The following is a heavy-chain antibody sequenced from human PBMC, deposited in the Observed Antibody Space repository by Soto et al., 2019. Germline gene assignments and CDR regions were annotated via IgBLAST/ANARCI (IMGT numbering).Heavy chain of an antibody. CDR3: ARGSFTVTPFFFDY. CDR1: GGSISTENYY. D-gene: IGHD4-17*01. Sequence: SETLSLTCPVSGGSISTENYYWSWIRQPPGKVLEWIGYVYYSGDTYYNPSLKSRVTMSVDTSENHFSLKLSSVTAADTAVYYCARGSFTVTPFFFDYWGHGTLVT. J-gene: IGHJ4*01. V-gene: IGHV4-30-4*01. CDR2: VYYSGDT.